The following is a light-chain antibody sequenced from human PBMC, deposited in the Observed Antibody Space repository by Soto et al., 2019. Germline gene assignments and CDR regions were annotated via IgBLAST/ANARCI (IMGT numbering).Light chain of an antibody. Sequence: ALTQPASVSGSPGQSITISCTGTSSDVGGYNLVSWYQQHPGKAPKLMIYEDSKRPSGVSNRFSGSKSGNTASLTISGLQAEDEADYYCCSYAGSSTYVFGTGTKVTVL. CDR2: EDS. CDR1: SSDVGGYNL. V-gene: IGLV2-23*01. J-gene: IGLJ1*01. CDR3: CSYAGSSTYV.